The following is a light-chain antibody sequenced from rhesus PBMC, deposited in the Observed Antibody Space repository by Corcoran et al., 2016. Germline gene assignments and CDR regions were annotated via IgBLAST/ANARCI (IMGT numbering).Light chain of an antibody. Sequence: DIQMTQSPSSLSASVGDTVTITCRASQGITNHLAWYQQKPGEVPMLLIYYASTLHSGVPSRFSGSGSGTDCTLTISSLQPEDFATYYCQHGYGTPWTFGQGTKVEIK. V-gene: IGKV1S15*01. CDR1: QGITNH. CDR2: YAS. CDR3: QHGYGTPWT. J-gene: IGKJ1*01.